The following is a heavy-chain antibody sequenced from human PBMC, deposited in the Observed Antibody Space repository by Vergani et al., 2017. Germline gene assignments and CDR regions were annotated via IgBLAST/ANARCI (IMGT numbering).Heavy chain of an antibody. D-gene: IGHD3-3*01. J-gene: IGHJ4*02. CDR1: GGSFSGYY. Sequence: QVQLQQWGAGLLKPSETLSLTCAVSGGSFSGYYWSWIRQPPGKGLEWIGEINHSGSTNYNPSLKSRVTISVDTSKNLFSLKLSSVTAADTAVYYCARATYYDFWSGYGKFDYWGQGTLVTVSS. CDR3: ARATYYDFWSGYGKFDY. CDR2: INHSGST. V-gene: IGHV4-34*01.